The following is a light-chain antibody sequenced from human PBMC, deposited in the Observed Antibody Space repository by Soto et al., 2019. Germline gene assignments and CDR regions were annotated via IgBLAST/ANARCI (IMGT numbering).Light chain of an antibody. V-gene: IGKV1-5*01. CDR1: ESISDW. CDR2: DAS. J-gene: IGKJ2*01. CDR3: QQYKTYSANA. Sequence: DIQMTQSPYTLSASVGDRVTITCRASESISDWLAWYQQQPGKAPKLLMHDASTLESGVSSRFSGSGSGTEFTLTINNLQPDDFVTYYCQQYKTYSANAFGQGTRLEVK.